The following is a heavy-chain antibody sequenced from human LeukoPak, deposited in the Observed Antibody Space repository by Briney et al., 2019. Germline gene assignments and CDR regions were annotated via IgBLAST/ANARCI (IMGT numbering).Heavy chain of an antibody. V-gene: IGHV3-15*01. CDR3: TTDTPMYYYGSGSSTRFDP. D-gene: IGHD3-10*01. J-gene: IGHJ5*02. CDR1: GFTFSNAW. Sequence: GGSLRLSCAASGFTFSNAWMSWVRQAPGKGLEWVGRIKSKTDGGTTDYAAPVKGRFTISRDDSKNTLYLQMNSLKTEDTAVYYCTTDTPMYYYGSGSSTRFDPWGQGTLVAASS. CDR2: IKSKTDGGTT.